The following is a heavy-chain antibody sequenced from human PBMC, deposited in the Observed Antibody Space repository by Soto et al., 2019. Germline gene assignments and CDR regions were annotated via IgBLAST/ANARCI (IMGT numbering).Heavy chain of an antibody. D-gene: IGHD3-16*01. Sequence: QVTLKESSPVLVKATETLTLTCSISGFSLTTGRSGVSWIRQTPVKALEWLAHIFSNNERSYSPSLQHRLSITADTSKRLVALTMTNVGPVDTGTYFCAHVGADSSAYHYASDVWGQGASVTVS. J-gene: IGHJ6*02. CDR2: IFSNNER. CDR1: GFSLTTGRSG. CDR3: AHVGADSSAYHYASDV. V-gene: IGHV2-26*03.